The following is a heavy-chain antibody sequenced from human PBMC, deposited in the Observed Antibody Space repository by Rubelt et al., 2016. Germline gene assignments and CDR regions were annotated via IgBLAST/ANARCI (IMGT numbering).Heavy chain of an antibody. CDR2: MNPNSSNT. CDR1: GYTFTNYD. V-gene: IGHV1-8*01. Sequence: QVQLVQSGAEVKKPGASVKVSCKASGYTFTNYDINWVRQATGQGLEWMGWMNPNSSNTGYAQKCQGRVTMTRKTSISTAYMELSSLRSEDTAVYYCARERDSSGWLVYWGQGTLVTVSS. J-gene: IGHJ4*02. CDR3: ARERDSSGWLVY. D-gene: IGHD6-19*01.